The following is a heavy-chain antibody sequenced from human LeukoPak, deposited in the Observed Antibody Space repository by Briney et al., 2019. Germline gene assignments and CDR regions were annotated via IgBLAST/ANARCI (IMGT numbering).Heavy chain of an antibody. CDR3: ARVKAVAGRVDYCYYVMDV. CDR1: GFTFSSYA. D-gene: IGHD6-19*01. Sequence: GGSLRLSCAASGFTFSSYAMHWVRQAPGKGLEWVAVISYDGSNKYYADSVKGRFTISRDNSKNTLYLQMNSLRPEDTAVYYCARVKAVAGRVDYCYYVMDVWGQGTTVTVSS. V-gene: IGHV3-30-3*01. J-gene: IGHJ6*02. CDR2: ISYDGSNK.